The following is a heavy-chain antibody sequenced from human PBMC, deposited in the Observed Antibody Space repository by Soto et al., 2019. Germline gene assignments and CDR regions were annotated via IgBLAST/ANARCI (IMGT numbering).Heavy chain of an antibody. Sequence: SLRLSCAASGFTFSSYSMNWVRQAPGKGLEWVSYISSSSSTIYYADSVKGRFTISRDNAKNSLYLQMNSLRDEDTAVYYCARKSSSSSGYYYYYGMDVWGQGTTVTVSS. CDR2: ISSSSSTI. CDR3: ARKSSSSSGYYYYYGMDV. V-gene: IGHV3-48*02. CDR1: GFTFSSYS. D-gene: IGHD6-6*01. J-gene: IGHJ6*02.